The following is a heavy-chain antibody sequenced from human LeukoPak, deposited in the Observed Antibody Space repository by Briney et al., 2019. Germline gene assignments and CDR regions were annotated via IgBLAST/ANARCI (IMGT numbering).Heavy chain of an antibody. CDR1: GFTFSSYI. CDR2: IITVSSTI. D-gene: IGHD1-1*01. J-gene: IGHJ1*01. CDR3: ERDLRSYNAEYFHH. Sequence: GGSLRLSCAASGFTFSSYIMNWVRQAPGKGLEWISYIITVSSTIYYADSVKGRLTISRDNAKKSLYLQMNSLRDEDTAVYYCERDLRSYNAEYFHHWGQGTLVAVSS. V-gene: IGHV3-48*02.